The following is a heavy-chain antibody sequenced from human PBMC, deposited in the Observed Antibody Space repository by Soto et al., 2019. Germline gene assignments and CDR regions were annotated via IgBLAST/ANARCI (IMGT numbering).Heavy chain of an antibody. Sequence: EVQLLESGGGLVQPGGSLRLSCAASGFTFSSYAMSWVRQAPGKGLEWVSIVVDSGGGTYYADSVKGRFTLSRDNSENTLYLQMNSLRAEDTAVYYCAKLQQQRLWGFDFWGQGTLVTVSS. CDR1: GFTFSSYA. CDR3: AKLQQQRLWGFDF. J-gene: IGHJ4*02. D-gene: IGHD6-25*01. V-gene: IGHV3-23*01. CDR2: VVDSGGGT.